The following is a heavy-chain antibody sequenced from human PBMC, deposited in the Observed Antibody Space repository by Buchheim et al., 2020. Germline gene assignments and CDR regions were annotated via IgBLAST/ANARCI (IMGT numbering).Heavy chain of an antibody. V-gene: IGHV4-61*02. CDR1: GSSISSGSYY. CDR3: AASSFLDTAMVFDY. J-gene: IGHJ4*02. D-gene: IGHD5-18*01. CDR2: IYATGST. Sequence: QVQLQESGPGLVKPSQTLSLTCTVSGSSISSGSYYWTWIRQPAGKGLEWIGRIYATGSTHYHSSLKSRLSISLDTSKNQFSLTLSSVTAADTAVYYCAASSFLDTAMVFDYWGRGAL.